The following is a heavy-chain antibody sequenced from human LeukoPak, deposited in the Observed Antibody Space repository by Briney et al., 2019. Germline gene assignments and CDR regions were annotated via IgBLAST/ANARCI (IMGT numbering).Heavy chain of an antibody. Sequence: GGSLRLSCAASGFTFSSYWMSWVRQAPGKGLEWLANIKEDGSIQYYLDSVRGRFTISRDNAKTSVYPQLNGLRADDTAVYYCARDVWTGVAVSDYWGQGTLVTVSS. D-gene: IGHD6-19*01. J-gene: IGHJ4*02. V-gene: IGHV3-7*01. CDR2: IKEDGSIQ. CDR1: GFTFSSYW. CDR3: ARDVWTGVAVSDY.